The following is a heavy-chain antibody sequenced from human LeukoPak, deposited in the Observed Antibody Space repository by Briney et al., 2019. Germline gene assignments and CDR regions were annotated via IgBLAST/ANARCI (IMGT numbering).Heavy chain of an antibody. V-gene: IGHV4-4*07. J-gene: IGHJ4*02. CDR2: IYTSGGT. D-gene: IGHD3-9*01. CDR3: ARAAYYDILTGYQYYFDY. Sequence: PSETLSLTCTVSGGSISSYYWSWIRQPAGKGLEWIGRIYTSGGTNYNPSLKSRVTMSVDTSKNQFSLKLSSVTAADTAVYYCARAAYYDILTGYQYYFDYWGQGTLVTVSS. CDR1: GGSISSYY.